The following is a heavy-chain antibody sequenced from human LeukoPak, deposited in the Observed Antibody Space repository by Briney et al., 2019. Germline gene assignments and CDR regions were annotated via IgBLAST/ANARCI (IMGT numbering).Heavy chain of an antibody. Sequence: GGSLRPSCAASGFTFSSYGMHWVRQAPGKGLEWVAFIRYDGSNKYYADSVKGRFTISRDNSKNTLYLQMNSLRAEDTAVYYCAKDFWSGYYTGSAVGYWGQGTLVTVSS. J-gene: IGHJ4*02. V-gene: IGHV3-30*02. D-gene: IGHD3-3*01. CDR3: AKDFWSGYYTGSAVGY. CDR2: IRYDGSNK. CDR1: GFTFSSYG.